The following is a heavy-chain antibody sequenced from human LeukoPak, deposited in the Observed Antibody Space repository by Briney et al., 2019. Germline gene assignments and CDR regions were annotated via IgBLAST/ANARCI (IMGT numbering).Heavy chain of an antibody. D-gene: IGHD5-18*01. J-gene: IGHJ4*02. V-gene: IGHV3-30*18. CDR2: ISNDGTKK. CDR3: AKERYRGYSYGSGDY. Sequence: GGSLRLSCAASGFTFSSYAMHWVAQAPGKGLEWLAVISNDGTKKYYADSVKGRFTVSKDNPKNTLYLQMSSLRPEDTAVYYCAKERYRGYSYGSGDYWGQGTLVTVSS. CDR1: GFTFSSYA.